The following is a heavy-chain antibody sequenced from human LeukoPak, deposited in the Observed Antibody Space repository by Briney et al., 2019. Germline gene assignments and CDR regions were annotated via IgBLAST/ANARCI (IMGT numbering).Heavy chain of an antibody. V-gene: IGHV4-4*02. D-gene: IGHD2/OR15-2a*01. CDR3: ATFSTVVASPYDAFDI. Sequence: PSETLSLTCAVSGGSITSINWWNWVRPPPGKGLEWIGETHHGGSTKYNPSLKSRLTISVDKSKNQFSLKLSSVTAADTAMYYCATFSTVVASPYDAFDIWGQGTMVTVSP. J-gene: IGHJ3*02. CDR1: GGSITSINW. CDR2: THHGGST.